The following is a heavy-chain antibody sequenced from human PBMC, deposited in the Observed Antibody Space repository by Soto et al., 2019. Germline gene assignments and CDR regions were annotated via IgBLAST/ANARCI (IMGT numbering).Heavy chain of an antibody. CDR3: ARHYSSGSRNWFDP. Sequence: SETLSLTCSVSGGSISSSSYFWGWVRQPPGKGLEWIGSIYYSGSTYYNPSLRSRVTISVDTSKNQFSLKLSSVTAADTAVFYCARHYSSGSRNWFDPWGQGTLVTVSS. V-gene: IGHV4-39*01. CDR1: GGSISSSSYF. J-gene: IGHJ5*02. D-gene: IGHD6-19*01. CDR2: IYYSGST.